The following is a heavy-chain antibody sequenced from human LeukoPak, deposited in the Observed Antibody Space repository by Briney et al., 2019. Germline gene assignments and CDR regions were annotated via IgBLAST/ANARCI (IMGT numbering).Heavy chain of an antibody. Sequence: SETLSLTCTVSGGSISSSSYYWGWIRQPPGKVQEWIGSIYYSGSTYYNPSLKSRVTISVDTSKNQFSLKLSSVTAADTAVYYCARHEVTTMGGDYWGQGTLVPVSS. CDR2: IYYSGST. CDR1: GGSISSSSYY. V-gene: IGHV4-39*01. CDR3: ARHEVTTMGGDY. D-gene: IGHD4-23*01. J-gene: IGHJ4*02.